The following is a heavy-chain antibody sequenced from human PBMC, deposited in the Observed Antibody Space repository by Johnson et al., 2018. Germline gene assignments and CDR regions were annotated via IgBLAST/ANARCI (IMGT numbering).Heavy chain of an antibody. J-gene: IGHJ6*03. CDR3: AREAIYRNGWRLHYYYYYMDV. Sequence: QVQLVQSGGGVVQPGRSLRLSCAASGFTFSSYGMPWVRQAPGKGLEWVAVIGYDGSNKYYADSVKGRFTISRDNAKNSRYLQMNSLGAEDTAVYYCAREAIYRNGWRLHYYYYYMDVWGKGTTVTVSS. V-gene: IGHV3-33*01. CDR1: GFTFSSYG. CDR2: IGYDGSNK. D-gene: IGHD4-11*01.